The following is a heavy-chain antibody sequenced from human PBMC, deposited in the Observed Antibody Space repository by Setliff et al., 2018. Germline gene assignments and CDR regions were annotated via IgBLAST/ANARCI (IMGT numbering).Heavy chain of an antibody. J-gene: IGHJ6*03. V-gene: IGHV1-69*13. D-gene: IGHD3-3*01. CDR1: GGTFSSYA. CDR2: IIPIFGTA. Sequence: GASVKVSCKASGGTFSSYAISWVRQAPGQGLEWMGGIIPIFGTANYAQKFQGRVTITADESTSTAYMELSSLRSEDTAVYYCARDNWTFGVELPHYYYMDVWGKGTTVTVSS. CDR3: ARDNWTFGVELPHYYYMDV.